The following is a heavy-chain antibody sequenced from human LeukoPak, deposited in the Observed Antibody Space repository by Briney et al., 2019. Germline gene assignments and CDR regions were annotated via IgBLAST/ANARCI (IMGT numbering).Heavy chain of an antibody. J-gene: IGHJ4*02. CDR2: ISSSSSYI. D-gene: IGHD3-22*01. V-gene: IGHV3-21*01. CDR1: GFTFSGYS. CDR3: ARDPHYYDSSGYYYGGFDY. Sequence: GGSLRLSCAASGFTFSGYSMNWVRQAPGKGLEWVSSISSSSSYIYYADSVKGRFTISRDNAKNSLYLQMNSLRAEDTAVYYCARDPHYYDSSGYYYGGFDYWGQGTLVTVSS.